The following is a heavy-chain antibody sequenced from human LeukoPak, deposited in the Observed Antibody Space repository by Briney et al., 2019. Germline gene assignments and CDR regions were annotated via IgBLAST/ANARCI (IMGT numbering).Heavy chain of an antibody. V-gene: IGHV4-61*02. D-gene: IGHD5-18*01. CDR3: ARSSGYGYGRRWFDY. Sequence: SQTLSLTCTVSGGSISSDNYYWSWIRQPARKGLEWIGRIYRSGSTNYNPSLKSRVTISVDTSKNQFSLKLSFVTAADTAVYYCARSSGYGYGRRWFDYWGQGTLVTVSS. CDR2: IYRSGST. CDR1: GGSISSDNYY. J-gene: IGHJ4*02.